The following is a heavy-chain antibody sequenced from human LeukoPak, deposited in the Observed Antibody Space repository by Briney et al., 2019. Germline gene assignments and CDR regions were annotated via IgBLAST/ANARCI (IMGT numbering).Heavy chain of an antibody. CDR3: ARGFDFWSGPMSAFDI. V-gene: IGHV5-51*07. CDR2: IYPGDSDT. CDR1: GYSFTSYW. Sequence: GESLKISCKGSGYSFTSYWIGWVHQMPGKGLEWMGIIYPGDSDTRYSPSFQGQVTISADKSISTAYLQWSSLKASDTAMYYCARGFDFWSGPMSAFDIWGQGTMVTVSS. D-gene: IGHD3-3*01. J-gene: IGHJ3*02.